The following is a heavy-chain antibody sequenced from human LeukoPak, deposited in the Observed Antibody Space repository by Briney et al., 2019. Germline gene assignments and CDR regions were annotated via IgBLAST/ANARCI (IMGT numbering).Heavy chain of an antibody. CDR2: ISYDGGNK. CDR1: GFTFNTYA. CDR3: VRDSKATIAPR. V-gene: IGHV3-30-3*01. Sequence: PGGSLRLSCAASGFTFNTYAMHWVRQAPGKGLEWVAVISYDGGNKYYADSVKGRFTISRDNSKNTLYLQMNSLRAEDTALYYCVRDSKATIAPRWGQGTLVTVSS. J-gene: IGHJ4*02. D-gene: IGHD6-6*01.